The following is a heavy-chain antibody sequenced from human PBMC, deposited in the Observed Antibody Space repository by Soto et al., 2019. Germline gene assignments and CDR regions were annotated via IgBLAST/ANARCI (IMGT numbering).Heavy chain of an antibody. Sequence: QVQLVESGGGVVQPGRSLRLSCAASGFTFSSYGMHWVRQAPGKGLEWVAVRWYDGSNKNYADSVKGPFTISSDNCKNPLYLQMNSLRAEDTDVYYCARDRVYCSSTSCYLPSIYYYYYGMDVWGQGTTVTVFS. V-gene: IGHV3-33*01. J-gene: IGHJ6*02. CDR1: GFTFSSYG. CDR2: RWYDGSNK. D-gene: IGHD2-2*01. CDR3: ARDRVYCSSTSCYLPSIYYYYYGMDV.